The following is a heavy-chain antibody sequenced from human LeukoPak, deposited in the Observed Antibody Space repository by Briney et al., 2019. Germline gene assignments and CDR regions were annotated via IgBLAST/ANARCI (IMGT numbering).Heavy chain of an antibody. D-gene: IGHD4-17*01. V-gene: IGHV3-23*01. CDR1: GFSFTDYP. CDR3: AKGRGTTVTAAANY. CDR2: IRTTAEGA. J-gene: IGHJ4*02. Sequence: PGGSLRLSCATSGFSFTDYPMNWVRQAPGKGLEWISNIRTTAEGAKYAYYADSVKGRFTISRDNSKNTLFLQFNSLRADDTAVYYCAKGRGTTVTAAANYWGQGTLVTVSS.